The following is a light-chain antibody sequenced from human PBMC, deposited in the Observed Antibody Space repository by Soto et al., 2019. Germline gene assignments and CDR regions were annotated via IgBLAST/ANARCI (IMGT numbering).Light chain of an antibody. J-gene: IGLJ1*01. V-gene: IGLV2-8*01. CDR1: SSDVGGYNY. CDR2: EVS. Sequence: QSALTQPPSASGSPGQSVTISCTGTSSDVGGYNYGSWYQQHPGKAPKLMIYEVSKRPSGVPDRFSGSKSGNTASLTVSGLQAADEADYYCSSYAGSNNFVFGTGTKVTV. CDR3: SSYAGSNNFV.